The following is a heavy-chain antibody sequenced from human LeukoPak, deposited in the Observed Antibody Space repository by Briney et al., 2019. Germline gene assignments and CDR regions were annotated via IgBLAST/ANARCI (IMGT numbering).Heavy chain of an antibody. V-gene: IGHV4-4*02. CDR1: GGSISSSNW. Sequence: PSETLSLTCVVSGGSISSSNWWSWVRQPPEQGLEWIGEIYHSGTTYYNPSLKSRVTISVDTSKNQFSLKLSSVTAADTAVYYCATNLYGSGNYFAYWGQGALVTVSS. CDR3: ATNLYGSGNYFAY. CDR2: IYHSGTT. D-gene: IGHD3-10*01. J-gene: IGHJ4*02.